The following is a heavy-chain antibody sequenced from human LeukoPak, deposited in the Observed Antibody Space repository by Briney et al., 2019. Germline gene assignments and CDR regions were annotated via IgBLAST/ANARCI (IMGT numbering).Heavy chain of an antibody. CDR1: GYSISSDYY. CDR3: ARTLYYYDSSGPAYFDY. CDR2: IYHSGST. V-gene: IGHV4-38-2*02. J-gene: IGHJ4*02. D-gene: IGHD3-22*01. Sequence: SETLSLTCTVSGYSISSDYYWGWIRQPPGKGLEWIGSIYHSGSTYYNPSLKSRVTISVDTSKNQFSLKLSSVTAADTAVYYCARTLYYYDSSGPAYFDYWGQGTLVTVSS.